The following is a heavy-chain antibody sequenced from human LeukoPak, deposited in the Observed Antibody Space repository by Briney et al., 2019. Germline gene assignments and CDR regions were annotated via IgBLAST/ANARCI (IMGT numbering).Heavy chain of an antibody. CDR3: ARGRVESHFDY. V-gene: IGHV4-34*01. Sequence: SETLSLTCAVYGGSFSGYYWSWIRQPPGKGLEWIGEINHSGSTNYNPSLKSRVTISVDTSENQFSLKLSSVTAADTAVYYCARGRVESHFDYWGQGTLVTVSS. J-gene: IGHJ4*02. CDR2: INHSGST. D-gene: IGHD3-3*01. CDR1: GGSFSGYY.